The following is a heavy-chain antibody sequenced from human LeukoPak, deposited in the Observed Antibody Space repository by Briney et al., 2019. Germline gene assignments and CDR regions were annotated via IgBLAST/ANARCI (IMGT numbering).Heavy chain of an antibody. CDR3: ARGKTERLRYAFDI. J-gene: IGHJ3*02. CDR2: INPNSGGT. Sequence: ASVKVSCKATGYTFTGYYMHWGRQAPGQGLEWMGWINPNSGGTNYAQKFQGRVTMTRDTSTSTVYMELSSLRSEDTAVYYCARGKTERLRYAFDIWGQGTMVTVSS. D-gene: IGHD4-17*01. CDR1: GYTFTGYY. V-gene: IGHV1-2*02.